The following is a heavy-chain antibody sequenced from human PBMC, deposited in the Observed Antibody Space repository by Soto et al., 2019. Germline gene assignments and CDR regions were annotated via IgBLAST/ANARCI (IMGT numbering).Heavy chain of an antibody. D-gene: IGHD6-19*01. CDR2: ISWNSGSI. J-gene: IGHJ6*02. V-gene: IGHV3-9*01. CDR1: GFTGDEYG. Sequence: SLGLSCAASGFTGDEYGMHWVRQAPGKGLEWVSGISWNSGSIGYADSVKGRFTISRDNAKNSLYLQMNSLRAEDTALYYCAKDLAVAGTYYYGMDVWGQGTTVTVSS. CDR3: AKDLAVAGTYYYGMDV.